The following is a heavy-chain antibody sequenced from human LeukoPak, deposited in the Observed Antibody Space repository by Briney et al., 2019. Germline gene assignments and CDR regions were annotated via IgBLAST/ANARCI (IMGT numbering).Heavy chain of an antibody. V-gene: IGHV4-39*01. D-gene: IGHD2/OR15-2a*01. J-gene: IGHJ2*01. CDR3: ARAFRARYFDL. Sequence: SETLSLTCTVSGGSITTSSCYWCWIRQPPGKGLEWSGIIYYSGSTYYNASLKGRVTICVETSKHQFSLQLSSVTAAYTAVYYCARAFRARYFDLWGRGTLVTVSS. CDR1: GGSITTSSCY. CDR2: IYYSGST.